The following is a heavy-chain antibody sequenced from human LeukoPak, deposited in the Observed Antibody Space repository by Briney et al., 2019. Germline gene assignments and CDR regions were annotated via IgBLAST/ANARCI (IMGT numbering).Heavy chain of an antibody. Sequence: GGSLRLSCAASGFTFSSYWMHWVRQAPGKGLVWVSRINSDGSSTSYADSVKGRFTISRDNSKNTLYLQMNSLRAEDTAVYYCARDGARYCSSTSCYTGFDYWGQGTLVTVSS. D-gene: IGHD2-2*02. CDR3: ARDGARYCSSTSCYTGFDY. CDR2: INSDGSST. CDR1: GFTFSSYW. J-gene: IGHJ4*02. V-gene: IGHV3-74*01.